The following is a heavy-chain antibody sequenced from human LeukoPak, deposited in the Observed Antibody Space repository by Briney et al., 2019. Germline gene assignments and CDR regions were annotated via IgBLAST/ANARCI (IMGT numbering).Heavy chain of an antibody. CDR1: GFTFGSYW. J-gene: IGHJ5*02. Sequence: PGGSLRLSCAASGFTFGSYWMHWVRQAPGKGPVWVSRINNDGSGTTYADSVKGRFTISRDDAKNTLYLQMNSLRAEDTAVCYCVRGGESTWSWGQGTLVTVSS. CDR3: VRGGESTWS. V-gene: IGHV3-74*01. CDR2: INNDGSGT. D-gene: IGHD2-15*01.